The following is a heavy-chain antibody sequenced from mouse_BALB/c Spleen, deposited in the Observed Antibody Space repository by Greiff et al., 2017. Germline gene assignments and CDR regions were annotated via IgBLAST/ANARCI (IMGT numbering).Heavy chain of an antibody. D-gene: IGHD2-4*01. Sequence: DVKLQESGPGLVKPSQSLSLTCSVTGYSITSGYYWNWIRQFPGNKLEWMGYISYDGSNNYNPSLKNRISITRDTSKNQFFLKLNSVTTEDTATYYCARDDYDRRFAYWGQGTLVTVSA. J-gene: IGHJ3*01. CDR3: ARDDYDRRFAY. CDR1: GYSITSGYY. CDR2: ISYDGSN. V-gene: IGHV3-6*02.